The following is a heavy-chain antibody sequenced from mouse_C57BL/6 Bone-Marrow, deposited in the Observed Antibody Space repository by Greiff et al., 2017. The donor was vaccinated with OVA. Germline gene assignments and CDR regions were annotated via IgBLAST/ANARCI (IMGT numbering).Heavy chain of an antibody. CDR3: TTWIYGISFDY. CDR1: GFNIKDDY. V-gene: IGHV14-4*01. CDR2: IYPESGDT. D-gene: IGHD2-1*01. J-gene: IGHJ2*01. Sequence: VHVKQSGAELVRPGASVKLSCTASGFNIKDDYMPWVKQRPEQGLEWIGWIYPESGDTEYASKFPGKATITADTSSNTAYLQLSSLTSEDAAVYYCTTWIYGISFDYWGQGTTLTVSS.